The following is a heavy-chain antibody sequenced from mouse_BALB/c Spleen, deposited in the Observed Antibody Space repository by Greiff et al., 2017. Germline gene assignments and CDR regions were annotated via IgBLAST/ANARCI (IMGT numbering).Heavy chain of an antibody. V-gene: IGHV2-6-4*01. Sequence: VKVVESGPGLVAPSQSLSITCTVSGFSLSRYSVHWVRQPPGKGLEWLGMIWGGGSTDYNSALKSRLSISKDNSKSQVFLKMNSLQTDDTAMYYCARNPLGTDAMDYWGQGTSVTVSS. CDR1: GFSLSRYS. D-gene: IGHD2-14*01. J-gene: IGHJ4*01. CDR3: ARNPLGTDAMDY. CDR2: IWGGGST.